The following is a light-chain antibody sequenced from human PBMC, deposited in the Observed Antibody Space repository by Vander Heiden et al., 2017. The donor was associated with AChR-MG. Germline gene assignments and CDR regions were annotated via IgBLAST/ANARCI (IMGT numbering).Light chain of an antibody. CDR2: WAS. CDR1: RSVLYSTNNKNY. V-gene: IGKV4-1*01. CDR3: QQDDSTPWT. J-gene: IGKJ1*01. Sequence: DTVLAQSPDALAVSLGQTATTNCRPSRSVLYSTNNKNYLAWFQQKQGQPPKLLIYWASTRESGVPDRFSGSGSGTDFTLTISSLQAEDVAVYYCQQDDSTPWTFGQGTKVEIK.